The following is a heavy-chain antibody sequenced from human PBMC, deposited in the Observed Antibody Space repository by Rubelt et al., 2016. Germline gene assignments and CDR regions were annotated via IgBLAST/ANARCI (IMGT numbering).Heavy chain of an antibody. D-gene: IGHD3-10*01. Sequence: QVQLQESGPGLVKPSGTLSLTCAVSGGSISSSNWWSWVRQAPGKGLEWIGEIYHSGSTNYNPSFKGRFTMSVGKAKNPFSLNLRAVSAVDTAVYYCAKGIPRVRGAMDDWGQGTLVTVAP. V-gene: IGHV4-4*02. CDR2: IYHSGST. J-gene: IGHJ4*02. CDR3: AKGIPRVRGAMDD. CDR1: GGSISSSNW.